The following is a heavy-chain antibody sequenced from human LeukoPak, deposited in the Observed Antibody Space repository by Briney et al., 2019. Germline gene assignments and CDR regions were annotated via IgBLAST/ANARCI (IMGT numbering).Heavy chain of an antibody. CDR2: IYYSGST. J-gene: IGHJ3*02. CDR1: GGSISSYY. CDR3: ASGGYCSGGSCYVDAFDI. Sequence: PSETLSLTCTVSGGSISSYYWSWIRQPPGKGLEWIGYIYYSGSTNYNPSLKSRVTISVDTSKNQFSLKLSSVTAADTAVYYCASGGYCSGGSCYVDAFDIWGQGTMVTVSS. V-gene: IGHV4-59*08. D-gene: IGHD2-15*01.